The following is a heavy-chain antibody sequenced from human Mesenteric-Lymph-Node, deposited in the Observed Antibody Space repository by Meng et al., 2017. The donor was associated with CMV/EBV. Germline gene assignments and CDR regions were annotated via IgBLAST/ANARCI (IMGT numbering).Heavy chain of an antibody. D-gene: IGHD5-18*01. V-gene: IGHV3-66*03. CDR1: GFTVSSNY. J-gene: IGHJ6*02. CDR3: ARDLGYSYGYI. CDR2: IYSCGST. Sequence: GESLKISCAASGFTVSSNYMSWVRQAPGKGLEWVSVIYSCGSTYYADSVKGRFTISRDNSKNTLYLQMNSLRAEDTAVYYCARDLGYSYGYIWGQGTTVTVSS.